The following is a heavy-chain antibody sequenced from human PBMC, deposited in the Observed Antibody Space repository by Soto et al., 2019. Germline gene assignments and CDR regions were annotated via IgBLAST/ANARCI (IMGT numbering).Heavy chain of an antibody. J-gene: IGHJ5*02. V-gene: IGHV1-69*06. CDR1: GDTFSTYA. Sequence: QVQLVQSGAEVKKPGSSVKVSCKTSGDTFSTYAINWVRQAPGQGLEWMGGIIPIFGTANYAQKFQARVTITADRSTSTACMELSRLRSEDTAVYCCARGGRTVVVAATPRWFDPGGQGTLVTVSS. CDR3: ARGGRTVVVAATPRWFDP. CDR2: IIPIFGTA. D-gene: IGHD2-15*01.